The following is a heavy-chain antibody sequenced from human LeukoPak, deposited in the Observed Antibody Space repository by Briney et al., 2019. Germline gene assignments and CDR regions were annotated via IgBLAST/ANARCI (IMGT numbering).Heavy chain of an antibody. Sequence: GGSLRLSCAASGFTFSGSAMHWVRQASGKGLEWVGRIRSKANSYATAYAASVKSRFTISRDDSKNTAYLQMNSLKTEDTAVYYCTVSGSSPDVDYWGRGTLVTVSS. CDR3: TVSGSSPDVDY. D-gene: IGHD1-26*01. CDR2: IRSKANSYAT. J-gene: IGHJ4*02. V-gene: IGHV3-73*01. CDR1: GFTFSGSA.